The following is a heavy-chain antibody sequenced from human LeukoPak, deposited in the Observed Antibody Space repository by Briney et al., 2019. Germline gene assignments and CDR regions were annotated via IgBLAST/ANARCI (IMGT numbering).Heavy chain of an antibody. CDR3: ARGSSSQYFRF. CDR2: ISAYSGNT. Sequence: ASVKVSCKASGYTFTSYDINWVRQATGQGLEWMGWISAYSGNTSYAQRFQGRVTMCTEASTNTAYMELTSLRSDDTAIYFCARGSSSQYFRFWGQGTLVTVSS. V-gene: IGHV1-18*01. D-gene: IGHD3-10*01. CDR1: GYTFTSYD. J-gene: IGHJ1*01.